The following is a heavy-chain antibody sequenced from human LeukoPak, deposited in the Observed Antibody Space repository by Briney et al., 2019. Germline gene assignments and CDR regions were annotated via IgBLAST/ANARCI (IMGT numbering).Heavy chain of an antibody. CDR3: ARVIEGRHFDY. J-gene: IGHJ4*02. Sequence: GGSLRLSCAASGFAVSSNYLSWVRQSPGKGLEWVSFIYSGGTTYYADSVKGRFTISRDNSKNTMFLEMNSLRGEDTAIYYCARVIEGRHFDYRGEGALVTVSS. CDR1: GFAVSSNY. CDR2: IYSGGTT. V-gene: IGHV3-66*01. D-gene: IGHD2/OR15-2a*01.